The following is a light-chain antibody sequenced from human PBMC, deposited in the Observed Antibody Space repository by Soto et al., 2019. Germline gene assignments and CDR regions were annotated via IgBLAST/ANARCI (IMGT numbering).Light chain of an antibody. CDR1: QSVSRNY. J-gene: IGKJ4*01. V-gene: IGKV3-20*01. CDR3: QQYGSSPVT. Sequence: DIVLTQSPGTLSLSPGERATLSCRASQSVSRNYLAWYQQKPGQAPRLLIYGASSGATGIPDRFSGSGSGTDFTLTISRLEAEDFAVYYCQQYGSSPVTFGGGTKVEIK. CDR2: GAS.